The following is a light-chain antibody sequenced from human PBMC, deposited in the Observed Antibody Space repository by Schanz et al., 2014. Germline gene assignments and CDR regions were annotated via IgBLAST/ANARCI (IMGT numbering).Light chain of an antibody. CDR2: DVN. V-gene: IGLV2-8*01. CDR1: SSDVGGYNY. CDR3: TSYAGSNNLYV. J-gene: IGLJ1*01. Sequence: QSALTQPPSASGSPGQSVTISCTGTSSDVGGYNYVSWYQQHPGKAPKLMIFDVNQRPSGVPDRFSGSKSGNTASLTVSGLQAEDEADYYCTSYAGSNNLYVYGSGTKLTVL.